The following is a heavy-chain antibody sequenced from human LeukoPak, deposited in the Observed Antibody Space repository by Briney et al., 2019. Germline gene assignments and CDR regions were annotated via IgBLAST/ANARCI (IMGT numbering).Heavy chain of an antibody. CDR2: IVVGSGNT. D-gene: IGHD6-13*01. Sequence: SVKVSCKASGFTFTSSAMQWVRQARGQRLEWIGWIVVGSGNTNYAQKFQERVTITRDMSTSTAYIELSSLRSEDTAVYYCAASNSSSYYGMDVWGQGTTVTVSS. V-gene: IGHV1-58*02. J-gene: IGHJ6*02. CDR3: AASNSSSYYGMDV. CDR1: GFTFTSSA.